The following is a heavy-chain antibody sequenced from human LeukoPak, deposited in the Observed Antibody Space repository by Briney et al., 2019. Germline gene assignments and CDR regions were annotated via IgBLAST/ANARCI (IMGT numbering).Heavy chain of an antibody. CDR2: INHSGST. J-gene: IGHJ5*02. CDR1: GGSFRGYY. Sequence: HPSETLSLTCAVYGGSFRGYYWSWIRQPPGKGLEWIGEINHSGSTNYNPSLKSRVTISVDTSKNQFSLKLSSVTAADTAVYYCARSYGSGSYINWFDPWGQGTLVTVSS. CDR3: ARSYGSGSYINWFDP. V-gene: IGHV4-34*01. D-gene: IGHD3-10*01.